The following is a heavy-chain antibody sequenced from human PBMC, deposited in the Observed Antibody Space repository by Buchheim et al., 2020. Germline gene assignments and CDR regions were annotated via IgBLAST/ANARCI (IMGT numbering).Heavy chain of an antibody. D-gene: IGHD3-10*01. V-gene: IGHV3-30*18. CDR2: ISYDGSNK. J-gene: IGHJ4*02. CDR1: GFTFSSYG. CDR3: AKDLGYYYGSGIYSGLDY. Sequence: QVQLVESGGGVVQPGRSLRLSCAASGFTFSSYGMHWVRQAPGKGLEWVAVISYDGSNKYYADSVKGRFTISRDNSKNTLYLQMNSLRAEDTAVYYCAKDLGYYYGSGIYSGLDYWGQGTL.